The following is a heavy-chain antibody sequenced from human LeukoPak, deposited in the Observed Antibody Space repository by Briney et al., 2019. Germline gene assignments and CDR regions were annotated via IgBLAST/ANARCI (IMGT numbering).Heavy chain of an antibody. CDR3: ARGPPPDFDC. J-gene: IGHJ4*02. CDR2: INHSGST. CDR1: GGSFSGYY. Sequence: SETLSLTCAVYGGSFSGYYWSWIRQPPGRGLEWIGEINHSGSTNYNPSLKSRVTISVDTSKNQFSLKLSSVTAADTAVYYCARGPPPDFDCWGQGTLVTVSS. V-gene: IGHV4-34*01.